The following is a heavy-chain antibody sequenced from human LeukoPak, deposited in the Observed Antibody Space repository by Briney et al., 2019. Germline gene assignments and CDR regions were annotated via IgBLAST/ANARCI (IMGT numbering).Heavy chain of an antibody. J-gene: IGHJ6*02. CDR1: GYSFTSYW. CDR2: IYPGDSDT. Sequence: GESLQISCKGSGYSFTSYWIGWVRQMPGKGLEWMGIIYPGDSDTRYSPSFQGQVTISADKSISTAYLQWSSLKASDTAMYYCATPGGYPYYYYGMDVWGQGTTVTVSS. V-gene: IGHV5-51*01. CDR3: ATPGGYPYYYYGMDV. D-gene: IGHD5-12*01.